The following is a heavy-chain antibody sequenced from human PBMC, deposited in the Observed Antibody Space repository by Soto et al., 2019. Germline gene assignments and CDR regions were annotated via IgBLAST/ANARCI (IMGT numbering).Heavy chain of an antibody. J-gene: IGHJ4*02. Sequence: QVQLVESGGGVVQPGRSLRLSCAASGFTFSSYAMHWVRQAPGKGLEWVAVISYDGSNKYYADSVKGRFTISRDNSKNPLYLQMNSLRAEDTAVYYCAGAGVSDPYFDYWGQGTLVTVSS. CDR1: GFTFSSYA. CDR2: ISYDGSNK. D-gene: IGHD3-10*01. V-gene: IGHV3-30-3*01. CDR3: AGAGVSDPYFDY.